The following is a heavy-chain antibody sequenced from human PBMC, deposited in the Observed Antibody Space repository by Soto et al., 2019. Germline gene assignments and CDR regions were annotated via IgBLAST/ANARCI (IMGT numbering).Heavy chain of an antibody. V-gene: IGHV3-23*01. Sequence: PGGSLRLSCAASGFTFSSYAMHWVRQAPGKGLEWVSSISGSGDGTYYGDSVKGRFTISRDSSSSTLYLQMDNLRGEDTAVYFCTRSRRSILMVYGFGGMDVWGQGTTVTVSS. CDR3: TRSRRSILMVYGFGGMDV. J-gene: IGHJ6*02. D-gene: IGHD2-8*01. CDR1: GFTFSSYA. CDR2: ISGSGDGT.